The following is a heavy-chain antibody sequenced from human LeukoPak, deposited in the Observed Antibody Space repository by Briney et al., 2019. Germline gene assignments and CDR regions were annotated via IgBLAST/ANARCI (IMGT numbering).Heavy chain of an antibody. Sequence: PGGSLRLSCAASGFTFNTYSMNWVRLAPGQGLEWVSSISSSSSYIYYADSVKGRFTISRDNAKNSLYLQMNSLRAEDTAVYYCAELGITMIGGVWGKGTTVTISS. CDR1: GFTFNTYS. J-gene: IGHJ6*04. CDR2: ISSSSSYI. CDR3: AELGITMIGGV. D-gene: IGHD3-10*02. V-gene: IGHV3-21*01.